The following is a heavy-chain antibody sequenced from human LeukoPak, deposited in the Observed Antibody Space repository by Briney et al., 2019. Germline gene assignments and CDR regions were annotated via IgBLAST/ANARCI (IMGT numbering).Heavy chain of an antibody. V-gene: IGHV3-21*01. D-gene: IGHD2-21*02. CDR1: GFTFSYYS. J-gene: IGHJ4*02. Sequence: GGSLRLSCAASGFTFSYYSMNWVRQAPGKGLEWVSSISRSSSYIYYADSLKGRFTISRDNAKNSLYLQMNSLRAEDTAVYYCARDFGETAYCTGDCYLDYWGQGTLVTVSS. CDR2: ISRSSSYI. CDR3: ARDFGETAYCTGDCYLDY.